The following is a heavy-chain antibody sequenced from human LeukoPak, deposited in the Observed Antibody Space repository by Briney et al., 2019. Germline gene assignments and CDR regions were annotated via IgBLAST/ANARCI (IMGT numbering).Heavy chain of an antibody. J-gene: IGHJ3*02. CDR2: IYVSGST. CDR3: ARDRTGYSGYEGDPFDI. V-gene: IGHV4-4*07. Sequence: PETLSLTCTVSGGSISSHYWSWIRQPAGKGLEWIGRIYVSGSTNYNPSLKSRVTMSIDMSKTQFSLHLTSVTAADTAVYYCARDRTGYSGYEGDPFDIWGQGTMVTVSP. D-gene: IGHD5-12*01. CDR1: GGSISSHY.